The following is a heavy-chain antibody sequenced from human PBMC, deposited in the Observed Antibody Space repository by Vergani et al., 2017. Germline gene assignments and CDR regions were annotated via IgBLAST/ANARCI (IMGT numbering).Heavy chain of an antibody. J-gene: IGHJ3*02. CDR2: IYYSGST. Sequence: QVQLQESGPGLVKPSETLSLTCTVSGGSISSYYWSWIRQPPGKGLEWIGYIYYSGSTNYNPSLKSRVTISVDTSKNQFSLKLSSVTAADTAVYYCARNYYDSSGYYYNKIGDAFDIWGQGTMVTVSS. D-gene: IGHD3-22*01. CDR1: GGSISSYY. CDR3: ARNYYDSSGYYYNKIGDAFDI. V-gene: IGHV4-59*08.